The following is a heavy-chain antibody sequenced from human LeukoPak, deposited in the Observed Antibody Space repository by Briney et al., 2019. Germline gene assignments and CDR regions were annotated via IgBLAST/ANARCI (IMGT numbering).Heavy chain of an antibody. CDR2: IGTAGDT. Sequence: QPGGSLRLSCAASGFTFSSYAVHWVRQATGKGLEWVSAIGTAGDTYYPGSVKGRFTISRENAKTSLYLQINSLRAGDTAAYYCARAGPNLFDYWGQGTLVTVSS. CDR3: ARAGPNLFDY. V-gene: IGHV3-13*01. J-gene: IGHJ4*02. D-gene: IGHD7-27*01. CDR1: GFTFSSYA.